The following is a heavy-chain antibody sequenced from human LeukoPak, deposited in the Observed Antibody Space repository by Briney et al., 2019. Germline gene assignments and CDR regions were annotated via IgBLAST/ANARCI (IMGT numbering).Heavy chain of an antibody. D-gene: IGHD3-3*01. Sequence: ASVKVSCKASGYTFTSYGISWVRQAPGQGLEWMGWISAYNGNTNYAQKLQGGVTMTTDTSTSTAYMELRSLRSDDTAVYYCARVVTIFGVVIMHDAFDIWGQGTMVTVSS. CDR2: ISAYNGNT. CDR1: GYTFTSYG. V-gene: IGHV1-18*01. CDR3: ARVVTIFGVVIMHDAFDI. J-gene: IGHJ3*02.